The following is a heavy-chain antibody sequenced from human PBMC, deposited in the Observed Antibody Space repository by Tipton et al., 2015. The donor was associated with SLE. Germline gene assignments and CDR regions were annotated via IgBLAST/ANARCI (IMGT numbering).Heavy chain of an antibody. Sequence: TLSLTCTVSGGSISSSSYYWGWIRQPPGKGLEWIGSIYYSGSTYYNPSLKSRVTISVDTSKNQFSLKLSSVTAADTAVYYCAREDKIVEKDYGMDVWGQGTTVTVSS. D-gene: IGHD2-15*01. J-gene: IGHJ6*02. V-gene: IGHV4-39*07. CDR1: GGSISSSSYY. CDR2: IYYSGST. CDR3: AREDKIVEKDYGMDV.